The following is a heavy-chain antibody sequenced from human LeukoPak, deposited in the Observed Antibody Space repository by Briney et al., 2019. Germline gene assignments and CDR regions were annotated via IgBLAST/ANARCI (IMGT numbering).Heavy chain of an antibody. Sequence: GGSLRLSCAASRFTFSSYAMSWVRQAPGMRLKWVSTIGGSDGGIYYADSVKGRFTISRDNSQSTLYLQMNSLRAEDTAVYYCAKYRGFGDSYDSWGQGTLVTVSS. CDR1: RFTFSSYA. V-gene: IGHV3-23*01. D-gene: IGHD3-10*01. CDR2: IGGSDGGI. J-gene: IGHJ4*02. CDR3: AKYRGFGDSYDS.